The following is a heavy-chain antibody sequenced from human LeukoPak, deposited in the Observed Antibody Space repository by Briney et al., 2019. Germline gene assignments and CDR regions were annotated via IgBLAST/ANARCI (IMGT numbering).Heavy chain of an antibody. Sequence: SVKVSCTASGGTFSSYAISWVRQAPGQGLEWMGGIIPIFGTANYAQKFQGRVTITADESTSTAYMELSSLRSEDTAVYYCASVVGATWYYFDYWGQGTLVTVSS. CDR3: ASVVGATWYYFDY. CDR1: GGTFSSYA. V-gene: IGHV1-69*13. J-gene: IGHJ4*02. CDR2: IIPIFGTA. D-gene: IGHD1-26*01.